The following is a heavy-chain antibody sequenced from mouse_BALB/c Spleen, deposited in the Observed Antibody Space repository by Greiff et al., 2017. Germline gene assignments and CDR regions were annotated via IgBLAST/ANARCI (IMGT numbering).Heavy chain of an antibody. V-gene: IGHV2-6-4*01. D-gene: IGHD2-14*01. CDR2: IWGGGST. Sequence: VKLVESGPGLVAPSQSLSITCTVSGFSLSRYSVHWVRQPPGKGLEWLGMIWGGGSTDYNSALKSRLSISKDNSKSQVFLKMNSLQTDDTAMYYCARNHRYDGSWFAYWGQGTLVTVSA. J-gene: IGHJ3*01. CDR3: ARNHRYDGSWFAY. CDR1: GFSLSRYS.